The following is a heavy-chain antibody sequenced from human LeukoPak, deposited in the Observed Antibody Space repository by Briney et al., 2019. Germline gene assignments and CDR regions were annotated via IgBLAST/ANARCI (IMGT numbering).Heavy chain of an antibody. V-gene: IGHV4-38-2*02. CDR1: GYSISSGYY. Sequence: PSETLSLTCTVSGYSISSGYYWGWIRQPPGKGLEWIGSIYHSGSTYYNPSLKSRVTISVDTSKNQFSLKLSSVTAADTAVYYCARGFIGGVYYFDYWGQGTLVTVSS. J-gene: IGHJ4*02. CDR3: ARGFIGGVYYFDY. CDR2: IYHSGST. D-gene: IGHD3-16*01.